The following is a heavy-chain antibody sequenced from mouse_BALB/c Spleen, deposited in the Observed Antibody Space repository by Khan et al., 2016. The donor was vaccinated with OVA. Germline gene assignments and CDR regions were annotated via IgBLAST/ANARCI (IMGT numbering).Heavy chain of an antibody. CDR2: ISKGGYST. CDR1: GFTFSSYT. V-gene: IGHV5-12-2*01. Sequence: EVELVESGGDLVQPGGSLKLSCAASGFTFSSYTMSWVRQTPEKRLEWVAFISKGGYSTYYPDTVKGRFTNSRDNAKDTLYLQMCSLKSEYPANYYFARPSTTEYYYVMDYWGQGTSVTVSS. J-gene: IGHJ4*01. CDR3: ARPSTTEYYYVMDY. D-gene: IGHD1-1*01.